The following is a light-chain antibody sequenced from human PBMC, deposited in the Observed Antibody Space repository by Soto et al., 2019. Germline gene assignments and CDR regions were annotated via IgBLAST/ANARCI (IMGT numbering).Light chain of an antibody. Sequence: DIQLTQSHYTLSASVGDRVTLTCLASQSASTFLAWYQQKPGQAPKLLIYDASTLQSGVPSRFSASGSGTEFALTISGLQPDDFAVYYCQQYNRYAVTFGQGTKVDIK. CDR2: DAS. V-gene: IGKV1-5*01. CDR3: QQYNRYAVT. J-gene: IGKJ1*01. CDR1: QSASTF.